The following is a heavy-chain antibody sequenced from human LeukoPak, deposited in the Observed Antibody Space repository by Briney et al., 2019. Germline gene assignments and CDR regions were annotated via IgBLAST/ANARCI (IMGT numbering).Heavy chain of an antibody. CDR3: ARDIPYGVYWYFDL. CDR1: GGSISSGGYS. D-gene: IGHD4-17*01. J-gene: IGHJ2*01. Sequence: SETLSLTCAVSGGSISSGGYSWSWIRQPPGKGLEWIGYIYRSGSTYYNPSLKSRVTISVDRSKNQFSLKLSSVTTADTAVYYCARDIPYGVYWYFDLWGRGTLVTVSS. V-gene: IGHV4-30-2*01. CDR2: IYRSGST.